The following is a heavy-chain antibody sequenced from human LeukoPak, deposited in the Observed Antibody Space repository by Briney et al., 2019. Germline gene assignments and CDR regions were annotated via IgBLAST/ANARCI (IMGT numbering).Heavy chain of an antibody. J-gene: IGHJ4*02. CDR1: GFTFSSYG. D-gene: IGHD3-3*01. Sequence: PGRSLRLSCAASGFTFSSYGMHWVRQAPGKGLEWVAVISYDGSNKYYADSVKGRFTISRDNSKNTLFLQMNSLRAEDTAVYYCAKDPQGSGYYTFDYWGQGTLVTVSS. V-gene: IGHV3-30*18. CDR3: AKDPQGSGYYTFDY. CDR2: ISYDGSNK.